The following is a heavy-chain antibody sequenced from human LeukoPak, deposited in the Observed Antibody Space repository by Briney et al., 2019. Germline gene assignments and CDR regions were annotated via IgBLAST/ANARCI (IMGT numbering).Heavy chain of an antibody. D-gene: IGHD3-3*01. J-gene: IGHJ6*03. CDR2: IYYSGST. Sequence: NPSETLSLTCTVSGGSISSYYWSWIRQPPGKGLEWIGYIYYSGSTNYNPSLKSRVTISVDTSKNQFSLKLSSVTAADTAVYYCARGPPAVSYDFWSDEPHYYYYYMDVWGKGTTVTVSS. V-gene: IGHV4-59*01. CDR1: GGSISSYY. CDR3: ARGPPAVSYDFWSDEPHYYYYYMDV.